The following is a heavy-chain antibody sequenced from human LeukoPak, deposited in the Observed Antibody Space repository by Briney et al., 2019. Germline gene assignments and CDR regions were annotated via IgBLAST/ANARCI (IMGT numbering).Heavy chain of an antibody. D-gene: IGHD2-2*01. CDR3: ARGRCYCSSTRGYYCFDP. CDR1: GGSFSGYY. J-gene: IGHJ5*02. CDR2: INHSGST. V-gene: IGHV4-34*01. Sequence: SETLSLTCAVYGGSFSGYYWSWIRQPPGKGLEWIGEINHSGSTNYNPSLKRRVTISVDTSKNQFSLKLSSVTAADTAVYYCARGRCYCSSTRGYYCFDPWGQGTVVTVSS.